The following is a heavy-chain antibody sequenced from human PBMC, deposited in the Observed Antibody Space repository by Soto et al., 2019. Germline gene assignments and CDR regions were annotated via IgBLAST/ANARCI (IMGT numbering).Heavy chain of an antibody. CDR3: ARQRRDFDY. J-gene: IGHJ4*02. V-gene: IGHV4-59*08. Sequence: SETLSLTCSVSGGSISSGYWTWIRQPPGKGLQWIGYIFSSGSTNYNPSLKSRVTISVDTSKNQFSLNLSSVTAADTAVYYCARQRRDFDYWGQGSLVTVSS. CDR2: IFSSGST. CDR1: GGSISSGY.